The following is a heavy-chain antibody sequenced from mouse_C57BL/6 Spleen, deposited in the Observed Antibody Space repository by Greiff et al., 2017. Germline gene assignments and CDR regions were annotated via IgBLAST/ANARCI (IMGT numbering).Heavy chain of an antibody. CDR2: IHPSDSDT. D-gene: IGHD2-1*01. CDR1: GYTFTSYW. CDR3: AIEGGYGNYLWYFDV. J-gene: IGHJ1*03. V-gene: IGHV1-74*01. Sequence: VQLQQSGAELVKPGASVKVSCKASGYTFTSYWVHWVKQRPGQGLEWIGRIHPSDSDTNYTQKFKGKATLTVDKSSSTAYMQLSRLTSEDSAVYYCAIEGGYGNYLWYFDVWGTGTTVTVSS.